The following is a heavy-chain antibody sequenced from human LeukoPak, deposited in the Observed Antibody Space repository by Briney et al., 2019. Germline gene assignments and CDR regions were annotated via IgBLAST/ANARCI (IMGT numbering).Heavy chain of an antibody. CDR1: GFTFSGFG. V-gene: IGHV3-33*01. CDR3: ARGRGADYGGNSGYFDY. Sequence: LPGKSLRLSCAASGFTFSGFGMHWVRQAPGKGLEWVAVIWYDGSNKYYADSVKGRFTISRDNPKNTLYVQMNSLRAEDTAVYYCARGRGADYGGNSGYFDYWGQGTLVTVSS. CDR2: IWYDGSNK. D-gene: IGHD4-23*01. J-gene: IGHJ4*02.